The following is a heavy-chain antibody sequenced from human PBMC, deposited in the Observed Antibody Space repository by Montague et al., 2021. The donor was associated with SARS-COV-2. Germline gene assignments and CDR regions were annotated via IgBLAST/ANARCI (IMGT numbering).Heavy chain of an antibody. V-gene: IGHV3-7*01. CDR3: ARGGRGTSYYWEY. D-gene: IGHD2-2*01. Sequence: SLRLSCAASRFSFSSYRMTWIRQAPGKGLEWVATIDRDGYEVYYVDSVKGRFTISRDNARNSLYLQLTSLRGEDTAVYYCARGGRGTSYYWEYWGQGTLVTVSS. J-gene: IGHJ4*02. CDR1: RFSFSSYR. CDR2: IDRDGYEV.